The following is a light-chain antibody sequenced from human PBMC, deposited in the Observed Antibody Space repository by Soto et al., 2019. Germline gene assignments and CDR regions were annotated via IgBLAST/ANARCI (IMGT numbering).Light chain of an antibody. Sequence: IVLTQSPGILSLSPGERATLSCRASQTVIGSALAWYQQKPAQAPRLLVYGASNMATGLPDRFSGSGSGTDFTLTISRLEPEDFAFYFCQQYGGSPVTFGGGTNLEI. CDR2: GAS. J-gene: IGKJ4*01. V-gene: IGKV3-20*01. CDR3: QQYGGSPVT. CDR1: QTVIGSA.